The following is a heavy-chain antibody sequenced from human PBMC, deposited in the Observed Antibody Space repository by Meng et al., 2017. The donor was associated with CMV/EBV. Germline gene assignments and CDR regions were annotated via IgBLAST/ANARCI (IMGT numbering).Heavy chain of an antibody. Sequence: ASVKVSCKASGYTLSHYWMHWVRQAPGQGLEWMGIINPSGGSTSYAQKFQGRVTMTRDTSTSTVYMELSSLRSEDTAVYYCARAIHGAQVVPAKLTVYYYGMDVWGQGTTVTVSS. CDR2: INPSGGST. CDR1: GYTLSHYW. D-gene: IGHD2-2*01. J-gene: IGHJ6*02. V-gene: IGHV1-46*01. CDR3: ARAIHGAQVVPAKLTVYYYGMDV.